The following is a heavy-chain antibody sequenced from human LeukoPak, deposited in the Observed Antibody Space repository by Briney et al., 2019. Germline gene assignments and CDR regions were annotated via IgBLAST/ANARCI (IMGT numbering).Heavy chain of an antibody. Sequence: GGSLRLSCAASGFTVSSNYMSWVRQAPGKGLEWVSVIYSGGSTYYADSVKGRFTISRDNSKNTLYLQMNSLRAEDTAVYYCARPDDGGNSPFTFDYWGQGTLVTVSS. CDR1: GFTVSSNY. D-gene: IGHD4-23*01. V-gene: IGHV3-53*01. CDR2: IYSGGST. CDR3: ARPDDGGNSPFTFDY. J-gene: IGHJ4*02.